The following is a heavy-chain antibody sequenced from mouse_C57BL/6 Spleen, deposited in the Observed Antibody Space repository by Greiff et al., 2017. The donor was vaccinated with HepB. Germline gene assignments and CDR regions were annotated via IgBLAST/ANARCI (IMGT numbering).Heavy chain of an antibody. D-gene: IGHD2-4*01. J-gene: IGHJ2*01. Sequence: LQESGPELVKPGASVKISCKASGYSFTDYNMNWVKQSNGKSLEWIGVINPNYGTTSYNQKFKGKATLTVDQSSSTAYMQLNSLTSEDSAVYYCARQRDYDYDGNFDYWGQGTTLTVSS. CDR2: INPNYGTT. CDR3: ARQRDYDYDGNFDY. V-gene: IGHV1-39*01. CDR1: GYSFTDYN.